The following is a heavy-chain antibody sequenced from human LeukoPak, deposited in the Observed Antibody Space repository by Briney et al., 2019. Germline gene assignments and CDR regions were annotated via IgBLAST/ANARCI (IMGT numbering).Heavy chain of an antibody. V-gene: IGHV4-4*02. J-gene: IGHJ4*02. CDR1: GDSINSLDL. CDR2: MYLSGTT. CDR3: AGLVGRYSSGLYYYYFDY. Sequence: SGTLSLTCTVPGDSINSLDLWSWVRQPPGKGLEWIGEMYLSGTTHSNPSVKSRVTISIDRSKNQFFLNLSSVTAADTAVYYCAGLVGRYSSGLYYYYFDYWGQGTLVTVSS. D-gene: IGHD3-22*01.